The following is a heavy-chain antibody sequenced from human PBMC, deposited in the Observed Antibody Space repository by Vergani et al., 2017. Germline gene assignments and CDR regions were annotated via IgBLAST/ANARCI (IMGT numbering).Heavy chain of an antibody. J-gene: IGHJ4*02. CDR3: ARGSCLGGSCYKPLFDY. CDR1: GGSINSHNYY. V-gene: IGHV4-61*02. CDR2: IHTSGST. Sequence: QVQLQESGPGLVKPSQTLSLTCTVSGGSINSHNYYWSWIRQPAGKGLEWIGRIHTSGSTNYNPPLKSRVTMSEDTSKNQFSLKLTSVTAADTAVYFCARGSCLGGSCYKPLFDYWGQGILVTVSS. D-gene: IGHD2-15*01.